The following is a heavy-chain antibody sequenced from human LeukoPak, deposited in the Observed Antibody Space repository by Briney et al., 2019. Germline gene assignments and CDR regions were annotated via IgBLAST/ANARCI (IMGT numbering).Heavy chain of an antibody. Sequence: PGGSLRLSCAASGFTFSSYAMSWVRQAPGKGLEWVSAISGSGGSTYYADSVKGRFTISRDNSKNTLYLQMNSLRAEGTAVYYCAKEREYGSGSYYDYWGQGTLVTVSS. CDR3: AKEREYGSGSYYDY. V-gene: IGHV3-23*01. CDR1: GFTFSSYA. CDR2: ISGSGGST. J-gene: IGHJ4*02. D-gene: IGHD3-10*01.